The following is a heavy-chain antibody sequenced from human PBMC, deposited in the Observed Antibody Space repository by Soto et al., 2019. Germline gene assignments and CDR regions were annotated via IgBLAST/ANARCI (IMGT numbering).Heavy chain of an antibody. D-gene: IGHD3-10*01. V-gene: IGHV4-61*01. CDR2: IYYSGSA. J-gene: IGHJ6*02. Sequence: QVQLQESGPGLVKPSETLSLTCTVSGDSVTSVSDYWSWIRQPPGKGLEWIGYIYYSGSAHYNPSLGSRVTISIDTSKNQFSLKLTSVTAADTAVYYCARGVGFGYYYYHMDLWGQGTTVTVSS. CDR1: GDSVTSVSDY. CDR3: ARGVGFGYYYYHMDL.